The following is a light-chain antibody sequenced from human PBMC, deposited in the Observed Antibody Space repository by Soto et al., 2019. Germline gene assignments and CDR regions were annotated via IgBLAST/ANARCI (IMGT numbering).Light chain of an antibody. CDR3: SSYAGSNKALV. CDR1: SSDVGGYNY. CDR2: EVS. Sequence: QSALTQPPSASGSPGQSVTISCTGTSSDVGGYNYVSWYQQHPGKAPKLMIYEVSKRPSGVPDRFSGSKSGNTASLTVSGLQAEDEADYYCSSYAGSNKALVFGGGTKLTVL. J-gene: IGLJ3*02. V-gene: IGLV2-8*01.